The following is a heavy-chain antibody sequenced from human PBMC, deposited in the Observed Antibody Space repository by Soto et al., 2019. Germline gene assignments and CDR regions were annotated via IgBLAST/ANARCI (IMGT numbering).Heavy chain of an antibody. V-gene: IGHV3-30-3*01. J-gene: IGHJ4*02. D-gene: IGHD3-3*01. CDR2: ISYDGSNK. CDR1: GFTFSSCA. Sequence: ESGGGVVQPGRSLRLSCAASGFTFSSCAMHWVRQAPGKGLEWVALISYDGSNKYYADSVKGRFTISRDNSKNTLYLQMNSLRAEDTAVYYCARDKRELRFLEWSYYFDYWGQGTLVTVSS. CDR3: ARDKRELRFLEWSYYFDY.